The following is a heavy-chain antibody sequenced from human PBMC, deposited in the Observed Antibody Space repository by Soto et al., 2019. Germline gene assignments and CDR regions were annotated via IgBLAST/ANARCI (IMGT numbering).Heavy chain of an antibody. CDR1: GFILSSSA. J-gene: IGHJ4*02. D-gene: IGHD1-1*01. CDR2: ISGGGTST. Sequence: GGSLRLSCVASGFILSSSAMSWVRQAPGKGLEWVSAISGGGTSTYYADSVKGRFTISGDSSKNTVYLQMNSLRSEDTAVYYCARRAETNGWNGFGADKYYFDFWGQGTLVTVSS. CDR3: ARRAETNGWNGFGADKYYFDF. V-gene: IGHV3-23*01.